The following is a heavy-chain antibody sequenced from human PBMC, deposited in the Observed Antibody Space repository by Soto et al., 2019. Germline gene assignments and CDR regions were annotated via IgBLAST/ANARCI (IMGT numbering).Heavy chain of an antibody. Sequence: PSETLSLTCTVSGGSISSSSYYWGWIRQPPGKGLEWIGSIYYSGSTYYNPSLKSRVTISVDTSKNQFSLKLSSVTAADTAVYYCARLTGYDSSGYYHFDYWGQGTLVTVSS. CDR3: ARLTGYDSSGYYHFDY. CDR2: IYYSGST. J-gene: IGHJ4*02. CDR1: GGSISSSSYY. D-gene: IGHD3-22*01. V-gene: IGHV4-39*01.